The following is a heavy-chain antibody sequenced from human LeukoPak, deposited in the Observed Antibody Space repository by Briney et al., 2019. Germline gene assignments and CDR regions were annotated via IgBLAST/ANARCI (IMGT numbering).Heavy chain of an antibody. CDR3: AREKWFGESHDAFDI. CDR1: GDTFSSYT. Sequence: SVKVSCKACGDTFSSYTITWVRQAPGQGLEWMGGIIPIFGTANYAQKFQGRVTITADESTSTAYMKLSSLRSDDTAVYYCAREKWFGESHDAFDIWGQGTMVTVSS. D-gene: IGHD3-10*01. V-gene: IGHV1-69*13. CDR2: IIPIFGTA. J-gene: IGHJ3*02.